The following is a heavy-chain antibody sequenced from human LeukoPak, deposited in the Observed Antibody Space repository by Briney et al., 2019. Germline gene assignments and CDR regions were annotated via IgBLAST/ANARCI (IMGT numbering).Heavy chain of an antibody. D-gene: IGHD5-18*01. Sequence: SVKVSCKASGGTFSSYAISWVRQAPGQGLEWMGGIIPIFGTADYAQKFQGRVTITADESTSTAYMELSSLRSEDTAVYYCARDLGYSYGRIDAFDIWGQGTMVTVSS. J-gene: IGHJ3*02. V-gene: IGHV1-69*13. CDR2: IIPIFGTA. CDR3: ARDLGYSYGRIDAFDI. CDR1: GGTFSSYA.